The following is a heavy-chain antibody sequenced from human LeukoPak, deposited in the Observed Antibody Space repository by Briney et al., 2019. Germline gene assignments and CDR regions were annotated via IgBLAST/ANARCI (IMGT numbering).Heavy chain of an antibody. J-gene: IGHJ4*02. V-gene: IGHV3-30-3*01. CDR3: ARDGGSHQFDF. CDR1: GSTFSSYA. CDR2: ISYDGSSK. D-gene: IGHD2-15*01. Sequence: GGSLRLSCAASGSTFSSYAMSWVRQAPGKGLEWVAAISYDGSSKYYAASVKGRFTISRDNSKNTLSLQMNSLRDADTTVYYCARDGGSHQFDFWGQGTLVTVSA.